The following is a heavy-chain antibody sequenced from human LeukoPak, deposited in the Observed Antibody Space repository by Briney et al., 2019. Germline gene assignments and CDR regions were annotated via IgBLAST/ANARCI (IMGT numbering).Heavy chain of an antibody. D-gene: IGHD3-10*01. J-gene: IGHJ2*01. Sequence: GGSLRLSCAASGFTFGDYYMSWIRQAPGKGLEWISYISSSSSYRAYADSVKGRFTISRDNGKNSMFLDMSGLSADDTAVYYCARPKLPNYYGSGSFGRAFFNLWGRGTLVAVSS. CDR3: ARPKLPNYYGSGSFGRAFFNL. CDR1: GFTFGDYY. CDR2: ISSSSSYR. V-gene: IGHV3-11*03.